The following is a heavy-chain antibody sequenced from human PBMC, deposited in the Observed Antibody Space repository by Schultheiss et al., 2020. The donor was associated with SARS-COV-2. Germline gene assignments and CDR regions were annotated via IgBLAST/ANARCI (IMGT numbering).Heavy chain of an antibody. D-gene: IGHD3-10*01. CDR3: ARDSYGSGYYGMDV. Sequence: GGSLRLSCAASGFTFSSYAMSWVRQAPGKGLEWVGRVKSKTNGGTTDYAAPVKGRFTISRDDSKNTLYLQMNSLKTEDTAVYYCARDSYGSGYYGMDVWGQGTTVTVSS. V-gene: IGHV3-15*01. CDR2: VKSKTNGGTT. J-gene: IGHJ6*02. CDR1: GFTFSSYA.